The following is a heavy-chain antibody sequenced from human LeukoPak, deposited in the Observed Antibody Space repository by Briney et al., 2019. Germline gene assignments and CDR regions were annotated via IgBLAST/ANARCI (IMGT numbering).Heavy chain of an antibody. CDR2: IYYSGST. CDR3: ARSLFVVVPAAKRSYYDSSGYFDY. CDR1: GGSISSSSYY. D-gene: IGHD2-2*01. J-gene: IGHJ4*02. V-gene: IGHV4-39*07. Sequence: SETLSLTCTVSGGSISSSSYYWGWIRQPPGKGLEWIGSIYYSGSTYYNPSLKSRVTISVDTSKNQFSLKLTSVTAADTAVYYCARSLFVVVPAAKRSYYDSSGYFDYWGQGTLVTVSS.